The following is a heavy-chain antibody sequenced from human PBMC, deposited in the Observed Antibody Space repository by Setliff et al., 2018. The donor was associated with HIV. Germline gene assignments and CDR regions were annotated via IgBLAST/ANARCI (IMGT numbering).Heavy chain of an antibody. CDR1: GFTLANNY. V-gene: IGHV1-2*02. D-gene: IGHD3-10*01. Sequence: ASVKVSCKASGFTLANNYIHWVRQAPGQGLEWMGWIDPNSGGTKYAQKFQGRVTITADESTSTAYMELSSLRSEDTAVYYCARGRESLWFGELGSKDAFDMWGQGTMVTVSS. J-gene: IGHJ3*02. CDR3: ARGRESLWFGELGSKDAFDM. CDR2: IDPNSGGT.